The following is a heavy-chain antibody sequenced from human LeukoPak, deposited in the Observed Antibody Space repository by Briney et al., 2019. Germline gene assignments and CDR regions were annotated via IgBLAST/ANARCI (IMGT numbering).Heavy chain of an antibody. V-gene: IGHV4-30-4*01. CDR3: ARLGSYHDF. CDR1: GGSISSDDYY. CDR2: ISYSGES. Sequence: SQTLSLTCSVSGGSISSDDYYWSWIRQPPGKGLEWIGYISYSGESRYYPSLESRLTMSIDTSRNQLSLKLTSVTAADTAVYFCARLGSYHDFWGQGALVTVSS. J-gene: IGHJ4*02. D-gene: IGHD1-26*01.